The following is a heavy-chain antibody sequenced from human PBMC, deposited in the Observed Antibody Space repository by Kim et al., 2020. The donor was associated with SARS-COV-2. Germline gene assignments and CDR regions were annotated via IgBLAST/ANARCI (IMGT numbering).Heavy chain of an antibody. Sequence: SETLSLTCTVSGGSISSYYWSWIRQPPGKGLEWIGYIYYSGSTNYNPSLKSRVTISVDTSKNQFSLKLSSVTAADTAVYYCARARGDFWSGYLFDLWGRG. CDR2: IYYSGST. D-gene: IGHD3-3*01. CDR3: ARARGDFWSGYLFDL. V-gene: IGHV4-59*01. CDR1: GGSISSYY. J-gene: IGHJ2*01.